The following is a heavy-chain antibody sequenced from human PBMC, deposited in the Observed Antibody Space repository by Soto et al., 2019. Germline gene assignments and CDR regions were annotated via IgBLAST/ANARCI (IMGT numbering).Heavy chain of an antibody. CDR1: GGSISSSSYY. D-gene: IGHD3-22*01. Sequence: SETLSLTCTVSGGSISSSSYYWGWIRQPPGKGLEWIGSIYYSGSTYYNPSLKSRVTISVDTSKNQFSLKLSSVTAADTAVYYCARAGERGNSPLTMIVAPFDYWGQGTLVT. CDR2: IYYSGST. CDR3: ARAGERGNSPLTMIVAPFDY. J-gene: IGHJ4*02. V-gene: IGHV4-39*01.